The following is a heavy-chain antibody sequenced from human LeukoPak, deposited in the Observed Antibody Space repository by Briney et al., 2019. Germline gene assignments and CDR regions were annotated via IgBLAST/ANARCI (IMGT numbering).Heavy chain of an antibody. J-gene: IGHJ1*01. Sequence: ASVKVSCKASGYTFTSYGVSWVRQAPGQGLEWMGWISVYKGNTDYAQNLQGRVTLTTDTSTSTAYMELRSLGSDDTAVYYCARKGPPGAAAGTGYFQHWGQGTLVTVSS. CDR2: ISVYKGNT. CDR3: ARKGPPGAAAGTGYFQH. V-gene: IGHV1-18*01. D-gene: IGHD6-13*01. CDR1: GYTFTSYG.